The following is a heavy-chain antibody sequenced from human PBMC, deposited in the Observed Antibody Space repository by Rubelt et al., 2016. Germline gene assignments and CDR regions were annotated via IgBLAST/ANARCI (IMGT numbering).Heavy chain of an antibody. D-gene: IGHD4-17*01. Sequence: QVQLQQWGAGLLKPSETLSLTCAVYGGSFSGYYWSWIRQPPGKGLEWIGEINHSGSTNYNPSLKSLVSVSVDTSKHQFSLQLSSVTAADTAVYYCAGVRRPYGDYVEGGFHYFAYWGQATLVTVSS. CDR1: GGSFSGYY. CDR2: INHSGST. CDR3: AGVRRPYGDYVEGGFHYFAY. J-gene: IGHJ4*02. V-gene: IGHV4-34*01.